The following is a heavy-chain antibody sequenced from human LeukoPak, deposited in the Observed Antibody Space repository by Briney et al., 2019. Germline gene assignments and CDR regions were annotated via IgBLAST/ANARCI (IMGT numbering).Heavy chain of an antibody. CDR3: ARSFEYSSLFDY. V-gene: IGHV1-18*01. J-gene: IGHJ4*02. CDR2: ISAYNGNT. D-gene: IGHD6-6*01. Sequence: ASVKVSCKASGYTFTSYGISWVRQAPGQGLEWMGWISAYNGNTNYAQKLQGRVTMTTDTSPSTASMKVRSMRSDDTAVDYCARSFEYSSLFDYWGQGTLVTVSS. CDR1: GYTFTSYG.